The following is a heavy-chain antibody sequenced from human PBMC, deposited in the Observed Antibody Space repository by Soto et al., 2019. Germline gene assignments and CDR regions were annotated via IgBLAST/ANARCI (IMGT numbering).Heavy chain of an antibody. CDR2: FVGSTGST. Sequence: GGSLRLSCAASGFTFDDYCMNWVRQAPGKGLERVSTFVGSTGSTFYADSVKGRFTISRDDSKNTLYLQMNSLRAEDTAVYYCAKRHTTVATPANYFDYWGQGTLVTVSS. J-gene: IGHJ4*02. CDR3: AKRHTTVATPANYFDY. D-gene: IGHD1-1*01. V-gene: IGHV3-23*01. CDR1: GFTFDDYC.